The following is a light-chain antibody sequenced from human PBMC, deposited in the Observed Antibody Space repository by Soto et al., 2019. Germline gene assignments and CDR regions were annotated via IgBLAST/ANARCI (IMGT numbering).Light chain of an antibody. Sequence: DIQMTQSPSTLSASVGDRVTITCRASQSVDSWLSRYQQKPGKAPKLLIYDASSLESGVPSRFSGSRSGTQFTLTISSLQSDDSATYYCQHYNSYSEAFGQGTKVDI. CDR3: QHYNSYSEA. J-gene: IGKJ1*01. V-gene: IGKV1-5*01. CDR1: QSVDSW. CDR2: DAS.